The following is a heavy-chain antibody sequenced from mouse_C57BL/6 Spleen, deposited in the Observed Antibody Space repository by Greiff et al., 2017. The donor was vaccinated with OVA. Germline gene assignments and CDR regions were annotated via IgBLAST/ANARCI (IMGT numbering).Heavy chain of an antibody. CDR2: ISDGGSYT. D-gene: IGHD2-4*01. V-gene: IGHV5-4*01. CDR3: AREYDYPWYFDV. J-gene: IGHJ1*03. CDR1: GFTFSSYA. Sequence: DVMLVESGGGLVKPGGSLKLSCAASGFTFSSYAMSWVRQTPEKRLEWVATISDGGSYTYYPDNVKGRFTISRDNAKNNLYLQMSHLKSEDTAMYYCAREYDYPWYFDVWGTGTTVTVSS.